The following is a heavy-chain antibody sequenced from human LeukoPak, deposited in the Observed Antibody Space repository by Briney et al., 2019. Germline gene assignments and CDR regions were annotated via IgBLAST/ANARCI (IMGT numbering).Heavy chain of an antibody. CDR3: KKCTVTSWFDP. CDR2: ISGGST. V-gene: IGHV3-38-3*01. J-gene: IGHJ5*02. CDR1: GFTVSSNE. D-gene: IGHD4-11*01. Sequence: GGSLRLSCAASGFTVSSNEMSWVRQAPGKGLEWVSSISGGSTYYADSRKGRFTISRDNSKNTLHLQMNSLRAEDTAVYYCKKCTVTSWFDPWGQGTLVTVSS.